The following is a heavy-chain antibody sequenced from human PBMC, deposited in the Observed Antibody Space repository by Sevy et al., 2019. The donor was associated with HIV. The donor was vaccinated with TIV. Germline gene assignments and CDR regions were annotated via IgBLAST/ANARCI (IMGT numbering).Heavy chain of an antibody. D-gene: IGHD3-22*01. J-gene: IGHJ5*02. Sequence: GGSLRLSCAASGFTFTTYWMIWIRKAPGKGLEGVANINRVGTQKNCADALKDRFTISRDNAENSLYLQMDSLRAEDTALYYCARESSGPSVVDLWGQGTLVTVSS. CDR3: ARESSGPSVVDL. CDR2: INRVGTQK. V-gene: IGHV3-7*01. CDR1: GFTFTTYW.